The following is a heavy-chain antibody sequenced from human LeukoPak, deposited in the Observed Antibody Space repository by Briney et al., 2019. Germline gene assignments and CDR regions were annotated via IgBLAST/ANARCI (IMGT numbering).Heavy chain of an antibody. J-gene: IGHJ4*02. Sequence: GGSLRLSCAASGFTFSSYAMSWVRQAPGKGLEWVSAISGSGGSTYYADSVKGRFTISRDNSKNTMSMEMNSLRVEDTAVYYCAKDYVGGDGYWDFDYWGQGILVTVSS. CDR3: AKDYVGGDGYWDFDY. CDR2: ISGSGGST. D-gene: IGHD2-21*01. CDR1: GFTFSSYA. V-gene: IGHV3-23*01.